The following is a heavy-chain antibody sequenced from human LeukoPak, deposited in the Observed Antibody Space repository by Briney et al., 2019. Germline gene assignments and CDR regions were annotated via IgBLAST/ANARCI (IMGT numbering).Heavy chain of an antibody. J-gene: IGHJ4*02. Sequence: GGSLRLSCAASGFTFSSYWMSWVRQAPGKGLEWVANIKQDGSEKYYVDSVKGRFTISRDNAKNSLYLQMNSLRAEDTAVYYCARIRSLEWYYYGSGSSYYFDYWGQGTLVTVSS. CDR2: IKQDGSEK. V-gene: IGHV3-7*01. CDR3: ARIRSLEWYYYGSGSSYYFDY. D-gene: IGHD3-10*01. CDR1: GFTFSSYW.